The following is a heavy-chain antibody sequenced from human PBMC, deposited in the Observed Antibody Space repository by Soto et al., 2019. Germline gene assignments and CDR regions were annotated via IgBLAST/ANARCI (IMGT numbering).Heavy chain of an antibody. V-gene: IGHV4-39*01. D-gene: IGHD3-9*01. CDR1: GGSISRSSYY. CDR3: ARHYDILTGYYWAWFDP. Sequence: PSEALSVTCTVSGGSISRSSYYWGWIRQPPGKGLEWIGSIYYSGSTYYNPSLKSRVTISVDTSKNQFSLKLSSGTAADTAVYYCARHYDILTGYYWAWFDPWGQGTPVTVSS. J-gene: IGHJ5*02. CDR2: IYYSGST.